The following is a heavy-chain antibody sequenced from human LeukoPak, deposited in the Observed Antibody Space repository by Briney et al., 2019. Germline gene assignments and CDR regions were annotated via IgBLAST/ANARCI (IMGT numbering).Heavy chain of an antibody. J-gene: IGHJ4*02. Sequence: PGRSLRLSCAASGFTFDDYVMHWVRHAPGKGLEGVSSISWNSGNIGYADSVKGRFITSRDNAKNSLYLQMNSLRAEDTALYYCAKESVYSSDLFDHWGQGTLVTVSS. CDR3: AKESVYSSDLFDH. V-gene: IGHV3-9*01. CDR1: GFTFDDYV. D-gene: IGHD2-21*01. CDR2: ISWNSGNI.